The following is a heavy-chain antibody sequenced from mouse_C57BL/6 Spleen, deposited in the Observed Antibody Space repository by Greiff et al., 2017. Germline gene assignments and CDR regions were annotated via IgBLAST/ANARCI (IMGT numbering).Heavy chain of an antibody. D-gene: IGHD2-14*01. J-gene: IGHJ3*01. Sequence: VQLVESGPELVKPGASVKISCKASGYAFSSSWLNWVKQRPGKGLEWIGRIYPGDGDTNYNGKFKGKATLTADKSSSTAYMQLSSLTSEDSAVYFCASFLGYRPWFAYWGQGTLVTVSA. CDR1: GYAFSSSW. CDR3: ASFLGYRPWFAY. CDR2: IYPGDGDT. V-gene: IGHV1-82*01.